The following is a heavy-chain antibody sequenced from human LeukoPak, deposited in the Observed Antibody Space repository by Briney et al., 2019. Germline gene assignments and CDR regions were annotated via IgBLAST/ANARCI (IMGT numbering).Heavy chain of an antibody. CDR2: MNPNSGNT. CDR1: GYTFTSYD. CDR3: ARGLKGSDLYSYYFDY. J-gene: IGHJ4*02. V-gene: IGHV1-8*03. D-gene: IGHD3-10*01. Sequence: ASVKVSCKASGYTFTSYDINWVRQATGQGLEWMGWMNPNSGNTGYAQKFQGRVTITRNTSISTAYMELSSLRSEDTAVYYCARGLKGSDLYSYYFDYWGQGTLVTVSS.